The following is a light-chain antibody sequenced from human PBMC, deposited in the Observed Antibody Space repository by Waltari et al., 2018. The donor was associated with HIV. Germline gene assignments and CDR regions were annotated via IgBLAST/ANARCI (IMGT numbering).Light chain of an antibody. Sequence: QSVLTQPPSASGTPGQRVTISCSGSSSNIGSNTVNWYQQLPGTAPKPLIYSNNQGASGVPARLSGSKAGTSASLAISGLQSEDEADYYCAAWDDSLNGWVFGGGTKLTVL. CDR2: SNN. CDR3: AAWDDSLNGWV. CDR1: SSNIGSNT. J-gene: IGLJ3*02. V-gene: IGLV1-44*01.